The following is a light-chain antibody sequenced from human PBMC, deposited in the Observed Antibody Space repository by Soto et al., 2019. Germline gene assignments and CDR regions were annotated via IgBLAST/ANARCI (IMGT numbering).Light chain of an antibody. CDR2: AAS. CDR3: QKYSRVIT. CDR1: QGISSF. Sequence: DIQMTQSPSSLSASVGDRVTITCRASQGISSFLAWYQQKPGKVPKLLISAASTVQSGVPSRFSGSGSGTDFTLTITSLHPEDVATYYCQKYSRVITFGQGTRLEIK. J-gene: IGKJ5*01. V-gene: IGKV1-27*01.